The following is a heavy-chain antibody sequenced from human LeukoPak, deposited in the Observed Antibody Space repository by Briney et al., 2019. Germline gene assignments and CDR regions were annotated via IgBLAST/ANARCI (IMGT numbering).Heavy chain of an antibody. CDR2: INHSGST. V-gene: IGHV4-34*01. CDR1: GGSFSGYY. Sequence: SETLSLTCAVYGGSFSGYYWSWIRQPPGKGLEWIGEINHSGSTNYNPSLKSRVTISVDTSKNQFSLKLRSVTAADTAVYYCARDYRPHGDYRTYYFDYWGQGTLVTVSS. D-gene: IGHD4-17*01. CDR3: ARDYRPHGDYRTYYFDY. J-gene: IGHJ4*02.